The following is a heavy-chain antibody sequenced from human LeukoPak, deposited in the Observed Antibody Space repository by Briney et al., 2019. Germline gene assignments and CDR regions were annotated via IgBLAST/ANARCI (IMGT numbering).Heavy chain of an antibody. V-gene: IGHV1-69*13. J-gene: IGHJ6*03. CDR2: IIPIFGTA. CDR1: GGTFSSYA. CDR3: ARDQGGKGGRNYYYYMDV. D-gene: IGHD4-23*01. Sequence: SVKVSCKASGGTFSSYAISWVRQAPGQGLEWMGGIIPIFGTANYAQKFQGRVTITADESTSTAYMELSSLRSEDTAVYYCARDQGGKGGRNYYYYMDVWGKGTTVTVSS.